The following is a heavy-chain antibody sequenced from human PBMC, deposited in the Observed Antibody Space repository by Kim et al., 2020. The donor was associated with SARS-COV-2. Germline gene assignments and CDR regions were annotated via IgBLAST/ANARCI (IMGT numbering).Heavy chain of an antibody. J-gene: IGHJ6*02. V-gene: IGHV6-1*01. CDR3: ARSGVDNYGMDV. Sequence: YAVSVKSRITINPDRAKNQFYLRLNSVTLEDTAMYYCARSGVDNYGMDVWGQGTTVTVSS. D-gene: IGHD3-3*01.